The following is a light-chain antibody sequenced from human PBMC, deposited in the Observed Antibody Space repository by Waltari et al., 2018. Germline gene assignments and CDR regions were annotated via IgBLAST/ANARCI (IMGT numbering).Light chain of an antibody. CDR3: QQRTDWPLT. CDR2: DAS. J-gene: IGKJ3*01. CDR1: QSVSSY. Sequence: EIVLTQSPATLSLSPGERATLSCRASQSVSSYLAWYQQKTGQAPRLLIYDASSEATGIPAWFSGSLAATDFTLTISTRGPEDFAVYYCQQRTDWPLTFGRRSRVDI. V-gene: IGKV3-11*01.